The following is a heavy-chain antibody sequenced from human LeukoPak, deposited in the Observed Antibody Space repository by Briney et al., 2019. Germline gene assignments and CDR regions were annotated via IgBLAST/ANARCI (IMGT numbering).Heavy chain of an antibody. CDR3: ATPLDYYDSSGYHQGGD. D-gene: IGHD3-22*01. CDR2: ISVSGGVR. V-gene: IGHV3-21*05. CDR1: GYPFSSYS. Sequence: PGGSLRLSCVASGYPFSSYSMNWIRQAPGKGLEWVSYISVSGGVRSYADSVKGRFTISRDNAKNSLYLEMNSLRAEDTAMYFCATPLDYYDSSGYHQGGDWGQGTLVTVSS. J-gene: IGHJ4*02.